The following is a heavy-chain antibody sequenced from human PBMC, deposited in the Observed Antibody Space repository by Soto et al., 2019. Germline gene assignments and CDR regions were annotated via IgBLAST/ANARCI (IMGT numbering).Heavy chain of an antibody. V-gene: IGHV3-30*18. CDR1: GFIFSKYG. D-gene: IGHD3-10*01. J-gene: IGHJ6*02. Sequence: QVQLVESGGGVVQPGRSLRLSCGASGFIFSKYGMHWVRQAPGKGLEWVAVISYDGSNKYYAESVKGRFIISRDKSENPLYLQMTSLRAEDTALYYCAKDLGSGKPYYYYAMDVWGQGTTVTVSS. CDR3: AKDLGSGKPYYYYAMDV. CDR2: ISYDGSNK.